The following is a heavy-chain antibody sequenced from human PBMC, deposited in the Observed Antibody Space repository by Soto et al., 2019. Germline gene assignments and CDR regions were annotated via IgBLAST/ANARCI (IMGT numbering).Heavy chain of an antibody. J-gene: IGHJ4*02. D-gene: IGHD3-3*01. V-gene: IGHV1-8*01. CDR3: ARGRRGFFLGGKGGYFDY. Sequence: ASVKVSCKASGYTFTSYDINWVRQATGQGLEWMGWMNPNSGNTGYAQKFQGRVTMTRNTSISTAYMELSSLRSEDTAVYYCARGRRGFFLGGKGGYFDYWGQGTLVTVSS. CDR2: MNPNSGNT. CDR1: GYTFTSYD.